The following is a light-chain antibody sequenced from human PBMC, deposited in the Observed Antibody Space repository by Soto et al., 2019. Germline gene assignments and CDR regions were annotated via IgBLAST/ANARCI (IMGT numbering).Light chain of an antibody. CDR3: QEYNNYWT. CDR1: QSVSTY. Sequence: EIVLTQSPATLSLSPGERAILSFRASQSVSTYLAWYQQKPGQAPRLLIFDASNRATGIPARFSGSGSGTDFTLTISSLHPDDFATYYCQEYNNYWTFGQGTKVDIK. V-gene: IGKV3-11*01. J-gene: IGKJ1*01. CDR2: DAS.